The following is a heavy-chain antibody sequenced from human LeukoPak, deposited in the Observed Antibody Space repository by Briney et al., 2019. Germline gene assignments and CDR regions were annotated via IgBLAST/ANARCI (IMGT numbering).Heavy chain of an antibody. CDR2: INPNSGDT. D-gene: IGHD1-26*01. CDR1: GYTFTDYY. V-gene: IGHV1-2*02. CDR3: TRDDIVGARDFDY. Sequence: ASVKVSCKASGYTFTDYYIHWVRQAPGQGLEWMGWINPNSGDTKSAQKLQGRLTMTRDTSITTAYMDLSRLTSADTAVYYCTRDDIVGARDFDYWGQGTLVTVSS. J-gene: IGHJ4*02.